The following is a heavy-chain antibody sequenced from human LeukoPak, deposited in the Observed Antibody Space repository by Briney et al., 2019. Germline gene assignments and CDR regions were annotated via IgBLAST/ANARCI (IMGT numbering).Heavy chain of an antibody. CDR1: GGSFSSYA. D-gene: IGHD3-9*01. V-gene: IGHV1-69*13. J-gene: IGHJ4*02. CDR3: ARGWREEYDSLTGYYLGHFDY. Sequence: SVKVSCKASGGSFSSYAMTRVRQAPGQGLKWMGGIIPIFGTANYAQKFQGRVTINADESTSTAYMELSSLRSEDTAVYYCARGWREEYDSLTGYYLGHFDYWGQGTLVTVSS. CDR2: IIPIFGTA.